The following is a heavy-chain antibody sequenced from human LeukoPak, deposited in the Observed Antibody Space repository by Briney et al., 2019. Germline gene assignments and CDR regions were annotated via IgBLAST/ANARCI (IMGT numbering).Heavy chain of an antibody. CDR2: ISSASSYI. V-gene: IGHV3-21*01. Sequence: PGGSLRLSCAASGFTFSSYSMNWVRQAPGKGLEWVSSISSASSYIYSADSVKGRFTISRDNAKNSLYVQMSSLRAEDTAVYYCARDREMGATTKKFQHWGQGTLVTVSS. D-gene: IGHD1-26*01. CDR1: GFTFSSYS. J-gene: IGHJ1*01. CDR3: ARDREMGATTKKFQH.